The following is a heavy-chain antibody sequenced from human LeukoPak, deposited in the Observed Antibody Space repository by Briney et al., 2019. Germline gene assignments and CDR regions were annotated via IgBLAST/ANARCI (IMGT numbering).Heavy chain of an antibody. CDR3: ARGRIGGLRWWWTYFDY. CDR2: IYHSGST. V-gene: IGHV4-30-2*01. Sequence: ASQTLSLTCTVSGGSISSGGYYWSWIRQPPGKGLEWIGYIYHSGSTYYNPSLKSRVTISVDRSKNQFSLKLSSVTAADTAVYYCARGRIGGLRWWWTYFDYWGQGTLVTVSS. J-gene: IGHJ4*02. CDR1: GGSISSGGYY. D-gene: IGHD4-23*01.